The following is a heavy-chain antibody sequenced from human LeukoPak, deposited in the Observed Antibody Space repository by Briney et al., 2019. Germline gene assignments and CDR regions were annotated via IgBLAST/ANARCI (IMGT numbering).Heavy chain of an antibody. Sequence: GGSLRLSCAASGFTLSSYGMHWVRQAPGKGLEWVAVISYDGSNKYYADSVKGRFTISRDNSKNTLYLQMNSLRAEDTAVYYCAKDSGSPWIQLWLRSWGQGTLVTVSS. CDR1: GFTLSSYG. J-gene: IGHJ4*02. CDR3: AKDSGSPWIQLWLRS. V-gene: IGHV3-30*18. D-gene: IGHD5-18*01. CDR2: ISYDGSNK.